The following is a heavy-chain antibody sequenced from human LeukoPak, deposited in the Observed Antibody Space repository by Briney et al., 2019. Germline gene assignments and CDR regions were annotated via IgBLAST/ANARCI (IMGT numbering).Heavy chain of an antibody. CDR2: TYYRSKWYT. V-gene: IGHV6-1*01. D-gene: IGHD3-10*01. Sequence: SQTLSLTCAISGDSVSRNTAAWNWIRQSPSRGLEWLGRTYYRSKWYTDYAESVKSRITINSDTSKNQFSLHLNSVTPEDTAVYYWARVLWFGQLETFDYWGQGTLVTVSS. CDR3: ARVLWFGQLETFDY. J-gene: IGHJ4*02. CDR1: GDSVSRNTAA.